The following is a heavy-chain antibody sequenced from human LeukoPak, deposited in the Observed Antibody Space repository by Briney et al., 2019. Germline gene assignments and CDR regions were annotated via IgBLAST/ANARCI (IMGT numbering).Heavy chain of an antibody. Sequence: SGTLSLTCTVSGGSISTSIYYWGWIRQPPRKGLEWIGSIYYSGSAYYNPSLKSRVSISVDTSKNQFSLKLSSVTAADTAVYYCAREVEQLEHYFDYWGQGTLVTVSS. D-gene: IGHD1-1*01. CDR2: IYYSGSA. CDR3: AREVEQLEHYFDY. J-gene: IGHJ4*02. CDR1: GGSISTSIYY. V-gene: IGHV4-39*02.